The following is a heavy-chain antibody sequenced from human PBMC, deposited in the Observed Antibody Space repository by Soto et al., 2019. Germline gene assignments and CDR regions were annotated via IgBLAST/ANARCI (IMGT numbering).Heavy chain of an antibody. J-gene: IGHJ4*02. Sequence: PGESLKISCKGSGYRFNSYWISWVRQMPGKGLEWMGRIDPNDSETKYSPSFEGQVTISADRSINTAYLEWSSLKAADTAMYYCASRNCGGDCYSHFASWGQGALVTVSS. CDR3: ASRNCGGDCYSHFAS. D-gene: IGHD2-21*02. CDR1: GYRFNSYW. CDR2: IDPNDSET. V-gene: IGHV5-10-1*01.